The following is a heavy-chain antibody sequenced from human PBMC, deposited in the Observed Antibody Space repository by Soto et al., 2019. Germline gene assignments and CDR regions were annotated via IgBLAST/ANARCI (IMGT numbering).Heavy chain of an antibody. Sequence: KVYGKVSGYTHNEVAMQWVRQAPGKGLEWLGGFDPDEAETIYAQHFQGRVTMTEDASTDTVYMELSSLRSEDTALYFCTTYHGDYNFEHWGQGTLVTVSS. CDR1: GYTHNEVA. J-gene: IGHJ5*02. CDR3: TTYHGDYNFEH. D-gene: IGHD4-17*01. CDR2: FDPDEAET. V-gene: IGHV1-24*01.